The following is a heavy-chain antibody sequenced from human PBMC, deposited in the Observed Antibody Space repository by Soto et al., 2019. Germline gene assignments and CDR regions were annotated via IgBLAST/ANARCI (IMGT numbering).Heavy chain of an antibody. J-gene: IGHJ4*02. CDR2: IYWDDDR. CDR1: GFSLSTSGVA. CDR3: AHSQRGPRDF. V-gene: IGHV2-5*02. Sequence: QITLKESGPMLVRPTQTLTLTCTFSGFSLSTSGVAVAWIRQPPGEALEWLALIYWDDDRRYNSSLKSRLTIXWDTSKDQVVLTMTNMDPMDTATYFCAHSQRGPRDFWGPGILVTVSS. D-gene: IGHD5-12*01.